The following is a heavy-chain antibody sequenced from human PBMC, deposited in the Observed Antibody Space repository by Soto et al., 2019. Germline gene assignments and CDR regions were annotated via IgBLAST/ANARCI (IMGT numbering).Heavy chain of an antibody. Sequence: QVQLVESGGGVVQPGRSLRLSCAASGFTFSSYGMHWVRQAPGKGLEWVAVISYDGSNKYYADSVKGRFTISRDNSKNTLYLQMNSPRAEDTAVYYCAKAVEYSDGGGAFDYWGQGTLVTVSS. CDR3: AKAVEYSDGGGAFDY. CDR1: GFTFSSYG. D-gene: IGHD5-18*01. CDR2: ISYDGSNK. V-gene: IGHV3-30*18. J-gene: IGHJ4*02.